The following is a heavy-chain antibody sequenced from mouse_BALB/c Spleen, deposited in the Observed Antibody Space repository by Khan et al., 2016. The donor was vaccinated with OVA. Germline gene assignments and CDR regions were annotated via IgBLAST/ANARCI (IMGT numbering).Heavy chain of an antibody. D-gene: IGHD1-2*01. CDR2: ISPGSGDT. CDR3: ARRNYFGYTLAY. J-gene: IGHJ3*01. CDR1: GYTFTDYY. V-gene: IGHV1-77*01. Sequence: QVQLQQSGAELARPGASVKLSCKASGYTFTDYYTNWVKQRTGQGLEWIGEISPGSGDTYYNEKFTGKATLTADKSSTTAYMQLSSLTSEAYAVYFCARRNYFGYTLAYWGQGTLVTGSA.